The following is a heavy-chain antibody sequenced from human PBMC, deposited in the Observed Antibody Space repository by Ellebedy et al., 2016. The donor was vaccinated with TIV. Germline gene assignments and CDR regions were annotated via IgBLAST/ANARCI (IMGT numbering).Heavy chain of an antibody. CDR3: VKDRGDLIRDFDY. J-gene: IGHJ4*02. Sequence: GGSLRLSCAASGFSFSYFTMHWVRQAPGKGLEWVALISHDGSKKQFVESLKGRFTISRDNSKNTLYLQMNSLRPEDTAMYYCVKDRGDLIRDFDYWGQGTLVTVSS. CDR2: ISHDGSKK. V-gene: IGHV3-30*18. CDR1: GFSFSYFT. D-gene: IGHD2-21*02.